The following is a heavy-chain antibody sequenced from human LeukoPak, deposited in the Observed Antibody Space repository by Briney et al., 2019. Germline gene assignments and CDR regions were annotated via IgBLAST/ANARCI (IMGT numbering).Heavy chain of an antibody. CDR2: ISGSGGST. J-gene: IGHJ5*02. V-gene: IGHV3-23*01. CDR3: AKGKLKQQLVT. CDR1: GFTFSSYA. D-gene: IGHD6-13*01. Sequence: GGSLRLSCAASGFTFSSYAMSWVRQAPGKGLEWVSAISGSGGSTYYADSVKGRFTISRDNSKNTLYLQMNSLRAEDMAVYYCAKGKLKQQLVTWGQGTLVTVSS.